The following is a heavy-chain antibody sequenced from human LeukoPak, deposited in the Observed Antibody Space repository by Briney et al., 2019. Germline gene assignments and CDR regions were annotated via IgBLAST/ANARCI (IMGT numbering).Heavy chain of an antibody. CDR1: GGSFSGYY. J-gene: IGHJ6*03. V-gene: IGHV4-59*01. CDR3: ARAASYYYYYMDV. Sequence: PSETLSLTCAVYGGSFSGYYWSWIRQPPGKGLEWIGYIYYSGSTNYNPSLKSRVTISVDTSKNQFSLKLSSVTAADTAVYYCARAASYYYYYMDVWGKGTTVTISS. CDR2: IYYSGST. D-gene: IGHD2-15*01.